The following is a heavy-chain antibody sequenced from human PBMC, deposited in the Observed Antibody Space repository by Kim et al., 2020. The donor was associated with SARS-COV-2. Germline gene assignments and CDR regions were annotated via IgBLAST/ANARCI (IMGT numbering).Heavy chain of an antibody. CDR2: ISGSGGST. CDR1: GFTFSSYA. Sequence: GGSLRLSCAASGFTFSSYAMSWVRQAPGKGLEWVSAISGSGGSTYYADSVKGRFTISRDNSKNTLYLQMNSLRAEDTAVYYCAKDLSRLEHYDILTGYLSAERPWGQGTLVTVSS. J-gene: IGHJ5*02. V-gene: IGHV3-23*01. D-gene: IGHD3-9*01. CDR3: AKDLSRLEHYDILTGYLSAERP.